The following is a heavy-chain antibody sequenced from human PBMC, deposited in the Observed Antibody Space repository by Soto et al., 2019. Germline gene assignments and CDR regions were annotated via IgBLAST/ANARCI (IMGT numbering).Heavy chain of an antibody. D-gene: IGHD6-13*01. CDR3: ARSGIADDY. CDR1: GGSFSGYY. Sequence: SLTCAVYGGSFSGYYWSWIRQPPGKGLEWIGEINHSGSTNYNPSLKSRVTISVDTSKNQFSLKLSSVTAADTAVYYCARSGIADDYWGQGTLVTVSS. J-gene: IGHJ4*02. CDR2: INHSGST. V-gene: IGHV4-34*01.